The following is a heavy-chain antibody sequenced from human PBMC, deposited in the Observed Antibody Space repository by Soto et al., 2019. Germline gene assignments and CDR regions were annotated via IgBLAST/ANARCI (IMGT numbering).Heavy chain of an antibody. CDR2: ILPIFGTA. V-gene: IGHV1-69*01. J-gene: IGHJ6*02. Sequence: QVQLVQSGAEVKKPGSSVKVSCKASGGTFSSYAISWVRQAPGQGLEWMGGILPIFGTANYAQKFQGRVTITADESTSTAYMELSSLRSEDTAVYYCARDLRVYSYGTLYGMDVWGQGTTVTVSS. CDR1: GGTFSSYA. D-gene: IGHD5-18*01. CDR3: ARDLRVYSYGTLYGMDV.